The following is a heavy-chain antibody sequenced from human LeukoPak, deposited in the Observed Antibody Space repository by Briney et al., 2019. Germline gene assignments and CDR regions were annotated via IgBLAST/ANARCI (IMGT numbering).Heavy chain of an antibody. Sequence: PAGGSLRLSCAASGFTFSSYAMSWVRQAPGKGLEWVSAISGSGGSTYYADSVKGRFTISRDNSKNTLYLQMNSLRAEDTAVYYCAKDRFSCSSGWFDYWGQGTLITVSS. D-gene: IGHD6-19*01. V-gene: IGHV3-23*01. CDR1: GFTFSSYA. CDR2: ISGSGGST. J-gene: IGHJ4*02. CDR3: AKDRFSCSSGWFDY.